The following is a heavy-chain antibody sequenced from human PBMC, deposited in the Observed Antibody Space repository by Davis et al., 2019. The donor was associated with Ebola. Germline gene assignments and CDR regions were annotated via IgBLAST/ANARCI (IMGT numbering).Heavy chain of an antibody. Sequence: ASVKVSCKASGYTFTSYDINWVRQATGQGLEWMGWMNPNSGNTGYAQKFQGRVTMTRKTPISTAYMALSSLRSEDTAVYYCARRKYGSGGSCPTAGNGFDPWGQGTLVTVSS. CDR2: MNPNSGNT. J-gene: IGHJ5*02. D-gene: IGHD2-15*01. V-gene: IGHV1-8*01. CDR3: ARRKYGSGGSCPTAGNGFDP. CDR1: GYTFTSYD.